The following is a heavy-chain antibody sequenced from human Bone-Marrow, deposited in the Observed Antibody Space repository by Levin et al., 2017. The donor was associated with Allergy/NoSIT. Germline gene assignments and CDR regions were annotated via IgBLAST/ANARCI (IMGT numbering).Heavy chain of an antibody. CDR3: ARAGGYYDSSGYSGAFDS. CDR2: IYHSGST. D-gene: IGHD3-22*01. V-gene: IGHV4-30-2*01. J-gene: IGHJ3*02. Sequence: LRLSCAVSGGSISSGGYSWSWIRQPPGKGLEWIGYIYHSGSTYYNPSLKSRVTISVDRSKNQFSLKLSSVTAADTAVYYCARAGGYYDSSGYSGAFDSWGQGTMVTVSS. CDR1: GGSISSGGYS.